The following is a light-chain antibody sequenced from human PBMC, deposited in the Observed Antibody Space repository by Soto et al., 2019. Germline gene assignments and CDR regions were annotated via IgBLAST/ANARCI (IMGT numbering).Light chain of an antibody. Sequence: DIQMTQSPSSLSASVGDRVTITCRASQAIHSYLNWYQQKPGKAPNLLIFATSTLQSGVPSRFSGGGSGTDFTLTISSLQPEYFATYYCQQRETFGPGTKVDIK. V-gene: IGKV1-39*01. CDR2: ATS. CDR3: QQRET. CDR1: QAIHSY. J-gene: IGKJ3*01.